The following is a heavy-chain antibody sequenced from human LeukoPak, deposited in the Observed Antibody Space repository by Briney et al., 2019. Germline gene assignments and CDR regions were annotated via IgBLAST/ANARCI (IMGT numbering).Heavy chain of an antibody. J-gene: IGHJ3*02. V-gene: IGHV4-59*01. CDR3: AREGDYDILTGRGPAFDI. CDR2: IYYSGST. Sequence: PSETLSLTCTVSGGSISSYYWSWIRQPPGKGLEWIGYIYYSGSTNYNPPLKSRVTISVDTSKNQFSLKLSSVTAADTAVYYCAREGDYDILTGRGPAFDIWGQGTMVTVSS. D-gene: IGHD3-9*01. CDR1: GGSISSYY.